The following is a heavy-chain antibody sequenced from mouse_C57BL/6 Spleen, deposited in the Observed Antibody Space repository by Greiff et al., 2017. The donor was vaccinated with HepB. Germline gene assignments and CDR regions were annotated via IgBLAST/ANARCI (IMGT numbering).Heavy chain of an antibody. V-gene: IGHV1-61*01. CDR1: GYTFTSYW. CDR3: ARGIYYGNYYWYFDV. Sequence: QVQLKQPGAELVRPGSSVKLSCKASGYTFTSYWMDWVKQRPGQGLEWIGNIYPSDSETHYNQKFKDKATLTVDKSSSTAYMQLSSLTSEDSAVYYCARGIYYGNYYWYFDVWGTGTTVTVSS. J-gene: IGHJ1*03. D-gene: IGHD2-1*01. CDR2: IYPSDSET.